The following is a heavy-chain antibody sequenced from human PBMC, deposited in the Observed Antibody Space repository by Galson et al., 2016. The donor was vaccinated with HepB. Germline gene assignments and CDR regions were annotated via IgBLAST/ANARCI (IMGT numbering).Heavy chain of an antibody. V-gene: IGHV2-5*02. CDR2: IYWDDDK. D-gene: IGHD3-10*01. Sequence: PALVKPTQTLTLTCTFSGFSLSTSGVAVGWIRQPPGKALEWLAFIYWDDDKQYSPSLKSRLTITKDTSKNQVVLTVTNMAPVDTATYYCAHMSYNSGNYGYWGQGTLVTVSS. J-gene: IGHJ4*02. CDR1: GFSLSTSGVA. CDR3: AHMSYNSGNYGY.